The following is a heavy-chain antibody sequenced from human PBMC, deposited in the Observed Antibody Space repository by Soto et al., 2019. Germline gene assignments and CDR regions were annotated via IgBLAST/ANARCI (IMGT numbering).Heavy chain of an antibody. V-gene: IGHV4-59*11. CDR3: ASAYSSSRKGYFQH. D-gene: IGHD6-13*01. CDR2: IYYSGST. CDR1: GGSISGHY. J-gene: IGHJ1*01. Sequence: SETLSLTCTVSGGSISGHYWSWIRQPPGRGLEWIGYIYYSGSTNSNPSLESRVTISVDTSKNQFSLKLSSVTAADTAVYYCASAYSSSRKGYFQHWGQGTLVTVSS.